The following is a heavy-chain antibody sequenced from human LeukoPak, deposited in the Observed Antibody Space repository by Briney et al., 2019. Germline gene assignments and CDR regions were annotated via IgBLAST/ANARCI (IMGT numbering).Heavy chain of an antibody. CDR1: GYTFTSYA. J-gene: IGHJ6*02. CDR3: ARAGGTTVTKGHIKSYGMDV. CDR2: IIPIFGTA. D-gene: IGHD4-17*01. Sequence: GASVKVSCKASGYTFTSYAISWVRHAPGQGLEWMGGIIPIFGTANYAQKFQGRVTITADESTSTAYTELSSLRSEDTAVYYCARAGGTTVTKGHIKSYGMDVWGQGTTVTVSS. V-gene: IGHV1-69*13.